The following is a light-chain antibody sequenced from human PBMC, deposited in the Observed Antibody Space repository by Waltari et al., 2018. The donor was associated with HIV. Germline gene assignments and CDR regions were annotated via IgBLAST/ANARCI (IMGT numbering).Light chain of an antibody. CDR1: SSDVGGYNY. Sequence: QSALTQPPSASGSPGQSVTISCTGTSSDVGGYNYVSWYQQHPGKAPKFMIYEVSKRPSGVPDRFSGSKSGNTASLTVSGLQAEDEADYYCSSYAGSNNHWVFGGGTKLTVL. CDR3: SSYAGSNNHWV. V-gene: IGLV2-8*01. J-gene: IGLJ3*02. CDR2: EVS.